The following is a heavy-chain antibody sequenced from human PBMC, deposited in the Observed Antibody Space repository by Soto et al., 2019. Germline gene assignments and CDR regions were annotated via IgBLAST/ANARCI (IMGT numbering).Heavy chain of an antibody. CDR1: GFTFGRYA. CDR3: AKHMDDSGYFYVEGADH. V-gene: IGHV3-30*18. CDR2: ISYTGANT. Sequence: GSLRLSCVASGFTFGRYAMHWVRQPPGRGLEWVAVISYTGANTYYVGSVRGRFTISRDNSKNTLYLQMNSLRAEDTAMYYCAKHMDDSGYFYVEGADHWGQGTLVTVSS. J-gene: IGHJ4*02. D-gene: IGHD3-22*01.